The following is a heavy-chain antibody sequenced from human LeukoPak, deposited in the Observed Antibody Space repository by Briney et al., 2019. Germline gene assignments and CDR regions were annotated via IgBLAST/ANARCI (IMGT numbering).Heavy chain of an antibody. D-gene: IGHD6-13*01. CDR2: ISSSSTYI. V-gene: IGHV3-21*01. J-gene: IGHJ4*02. CDR3: AREGGAVAAAGGNDY. CDR1: GFTFSSYS. Sequence: PGGSLRLSRAASGFTFSSYSMNWVRQAPGKGLEWVSSISSSSTYIYYADSVKGRFTISRDNAKNSLYLQMNSLRAEDTAVYYCAREGGAVAAAGGNDYWGQGTLVTVSS.